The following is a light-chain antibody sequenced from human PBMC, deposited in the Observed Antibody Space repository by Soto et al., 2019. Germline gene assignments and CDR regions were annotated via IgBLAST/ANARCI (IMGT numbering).Light chain of an antibody. CDR3: GSFTTSPTWV. CDR2: EVS. J-gene: IGLJ3*02. CDR1: SSDVGNYNF. V-gene: IGLV2-14*01. Sequence: QSVLTQPASVSASPGQSITISCTGTSSDVGNYNFVSWYQQHPCKAPHLMIYEVSQRPSGVSDRFSGSKSANTASLTISGLQADDDAVYFCGSFTTSPTWVFGGGAKLTVL.